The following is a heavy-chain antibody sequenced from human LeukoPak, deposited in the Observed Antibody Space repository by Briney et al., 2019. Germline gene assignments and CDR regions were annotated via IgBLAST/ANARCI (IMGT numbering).Heavy chain of an antibody. V-gene: IGHV3-73*01. CDR3: ASQWSTTY. CDR1: GFTFSGSA. J-gene: IGHJ4*02. CDR2: IRSKANSYAT. Sequence: GGSLRLSCAASGFTFSGSAMHWVRQASGKGLEWVGRIRSKANSYATAYAASVKGRFTISRDDSKNTAYLQMNSLRAEDTAVYYCASQWSTTYWGQGTLVTVSS. D-gene: IGHD1-1*01.